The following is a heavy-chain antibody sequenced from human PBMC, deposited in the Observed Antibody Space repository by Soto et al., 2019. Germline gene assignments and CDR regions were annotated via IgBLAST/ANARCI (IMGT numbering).Heavy chain of an antibody. CDR1: GYTFTGYC. CDR3: ARYSGYFDNRDYGMDV. CDR2: INPNSGGT. Sequence: ASVKVSCKASGYTFTGYCMHWVRQAPGQGLEWMGWINPNSGGTNYAQKFQGRVTMTRGTSISTAYMELSRLRSDDTAVYYCARYSGYFDNRDYGMDVWGQGTTVTVSS. D-gene: IGHD3-9*01. V-gene: IGHV1-2*02. J-gene: IGHJ6*02.